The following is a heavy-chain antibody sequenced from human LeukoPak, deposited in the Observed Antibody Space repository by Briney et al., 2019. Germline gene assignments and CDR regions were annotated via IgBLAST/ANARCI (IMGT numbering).Heavy chain of an antibody. Sequence: ASVKVSCKASGYTFTGYYMHGVRQAPGQGLEWMGWINPNSGGTNYAQKFQGRVTMTRDTSISTAYMELSRLRSDDTAVYYCARGTGYSSSWYIYWGQGTLVTVSS. J-gene: IGHJ4*02. CDR1: GYTFTGYY. CDR3: ARGTGYSSSWYIY. CDR2: INPNSGGT. D-gene: IGHD6-13*01. V-gene: IGHV1-2*02.